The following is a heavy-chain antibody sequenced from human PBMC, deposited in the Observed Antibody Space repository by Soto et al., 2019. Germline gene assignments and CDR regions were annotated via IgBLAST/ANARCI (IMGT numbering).Heavy chain of an antibody. CDR3: ARKLSGAVQGWAYGMDV. J-gene: IGHJ6*02. V-gene: IGHV3-53*02. D-gene: IGHD1-26*01. CDR1: GFTVSTYN. CDR2: TYSGGST. Sequence: EVHLVESGGGLMQPGGSLRLSCAASGFTVSTYNMIWVRQAPVKGLEWVSVTYSGGSTQYADSVKGRFTVSRDNSKNTLYLQMSSLRYEDTAVYYCARKLSGAVQGWAYGMDVWGRGTTVTVSS.